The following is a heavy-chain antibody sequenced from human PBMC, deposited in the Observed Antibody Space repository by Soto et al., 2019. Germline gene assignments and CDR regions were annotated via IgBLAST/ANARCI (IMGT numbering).Heavy chain of an antibody. D-gene: IGHD6-6*01. CDR3: AREGDSSTSGSRGNWCGR. Sequence: ASVKVSCKASGYTFTSYDINWVRQATGQGLEWMGWMNPNSGNSGYAQKFQGRVTMTRNTSISTAYMELSSLRSEDTAVYYCAREGDSSTSGSRGNWCGRWGQGTQVTVSS. CDR1: GYTFTSYD. J-gene: IGHJ1*01. CDR2: MNPNSGNS. V-gene: IGHV1-8*01.